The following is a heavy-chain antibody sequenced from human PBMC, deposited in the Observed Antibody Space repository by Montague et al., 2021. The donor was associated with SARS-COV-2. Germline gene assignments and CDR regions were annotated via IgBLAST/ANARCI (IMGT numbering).Heavy chain of an antibody. CDR3: ARVAGGYYHDSSAYFDY. CDR2: INQSGST. J-gene: IGHJ4*02. Sequence: SETLSLTCTVSGGSVSSGGYYWSWIRQPPGKGLEWIGEINQSGSTNYNPSLKSRVTLSVDTSKRQLSLKLSSLTAADTAVYYCARVAGGYYHDSSAYFDYWGQGALVTVSS. V-gene: IGHV4-61*08. D-gene: IGHD3-22*01. CDR1: GGSVSSGGYY.